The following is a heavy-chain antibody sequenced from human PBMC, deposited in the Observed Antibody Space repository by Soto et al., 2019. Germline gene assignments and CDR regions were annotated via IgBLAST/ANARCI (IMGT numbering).Heavy chain of an antibody. V-gene: IGHV4-39*02. D-gene: IGHD3-10*01. CDR2: LYYTGRT. CDR3: ARRLARGVIGWFDP. Sequence: QLQLQESGPGLVKPSETLSLICTVSGGSISSGTYYWGWIRQPPGKGLEWIGSLYYTGRTYYSPSLKSRVTISVDTSKNHFSLNLTSVTAADTAVYYCARRLARGVIGWFDPWGQGTLVTVSS. CDR1: GGSISSGTYY. J-gene: IGHJ5*02.